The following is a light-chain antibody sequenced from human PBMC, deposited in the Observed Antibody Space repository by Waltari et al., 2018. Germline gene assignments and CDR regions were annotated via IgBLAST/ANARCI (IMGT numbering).Light chain of an antibody. CDR2: GAS. CDR3: QHYVRLPVT. CDR1: QSVSRV. J-gene: IGKJ1*01. V-gene: IGKV3-20*01. Sequence: EIVLTQSPGTLSLSPGERATLSCRASQSVSRVLAWYQQKPGQAPRLLIYGASNRATGIPDRFSGSGSGTDFSLTISRLEPEDFAVYYCQHYVRLPVTLGQGTKVEIK.